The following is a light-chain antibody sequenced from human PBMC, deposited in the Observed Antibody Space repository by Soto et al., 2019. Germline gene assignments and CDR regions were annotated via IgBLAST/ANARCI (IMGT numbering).Light chain of an antibody. V-gene: IGKV1-39*01. CDR2: AAS. Sequence: DIQMTQSPSSLSASVGDRVTITCRASQSISSYLNWYQQKLGKAPKLLIYAASSLQSGVPSRFSGSGSGTDFPLTISSLQPEDFATYYCQQSYTSTFGGGTKVEIK. CDR3: QQSYTST. J-gene: IGKJ4*01. CDR1: QSISSY.